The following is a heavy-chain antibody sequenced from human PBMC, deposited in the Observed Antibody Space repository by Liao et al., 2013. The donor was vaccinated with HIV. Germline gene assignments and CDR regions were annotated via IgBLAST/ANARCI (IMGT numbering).Heavy chain of an antibody. CDR3: ARDPSFWSGPGF. Sequence: QVQLQESGPGLVKPSETLSLTCTVSGGSISSFYWNWIRQPPGKGLEWIGRIYASGSTNYNPSLKSRVTMSVDTSKNQFSLNLTSVTAADTAVYYCARDPSFWSGPGFWGQGTLVTVSS. CDR2: IYASGST. V-gene: IGHV4-4*07. D-gene: IGHD3-3*01. CDR1: GGSISSFY. J-gene: IGHJ4*02.